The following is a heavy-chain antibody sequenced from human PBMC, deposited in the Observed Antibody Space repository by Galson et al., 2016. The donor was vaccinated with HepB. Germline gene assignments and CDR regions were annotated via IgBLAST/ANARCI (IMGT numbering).Heavy chain of an antibody. D-gene: IGHD3-10*01. V-gene: IGHV3-11*03. Sequence: SLRLSCAASGFTFSNHCMSWIRQSPGKRLEWVSYISNSGGYINYADSVKGRFTISRDNAKNPLSLQMNSLRAENTAVYYCASSYKVRYYYGSEHWYFDLWGRGTLVAVSS. J-gene: IGHJ2*01. CDR3: ASSYKVRYYYGSEHWYFDL. CDR2: ISNSGGYI. CDR1: GFTFSNHC.